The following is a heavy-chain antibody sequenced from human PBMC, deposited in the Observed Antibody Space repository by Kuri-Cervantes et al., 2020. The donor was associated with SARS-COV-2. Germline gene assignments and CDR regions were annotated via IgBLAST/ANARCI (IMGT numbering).Heavy chain of an antibody. J-gene: IGHJ3*02. CDR3: AREGGGDPLVLGFGVVIHDAFDI. V-gene: IGHV1-69*13. D-gene: IGHD3-3*01. CDR2: IIPIIGTP. CDR1: GGTFSSYA. Sequence: SVNVSCKASGGTFSSYALSWVRQAPGQGHEWMGGIIPIIGTPNYAQKFQGRVTITADESTSTAYMELSSLRSDDKAVYYCAREGGGDPLVLGFGVVIHDAFDIWGQGTMVTVSS.